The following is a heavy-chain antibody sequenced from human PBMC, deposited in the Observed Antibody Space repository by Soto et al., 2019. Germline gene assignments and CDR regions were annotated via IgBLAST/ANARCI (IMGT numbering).Heavy chain of an antibody. V-gene: IGHV4-59*01. J-gene: IGHJ4*02. Sequence: QVQLQESGPGLVKPSETLSLTCTVSGGSISSYYWCWIRQPPGKGLEWIGYIYYSGSTNYNPSIKSRVTISVDTSKNQFSLKLSSVTAADTAVYYCARVPYGDYRFDYWGQGTLVTVSS. D-gene: IGHD4-17*01. CDR1: GGSISSYY. CDR2: IYYSGST. CDR3: ARVPYGDYRFDY.